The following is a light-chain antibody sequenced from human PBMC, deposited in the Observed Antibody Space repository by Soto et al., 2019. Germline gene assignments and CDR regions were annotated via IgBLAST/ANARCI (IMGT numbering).Light chain of an antibody. CDR1: QSVSSN. V-gene: IGKV3-11*01. CDR3: QRGDT. CDR2: DAS. Sequence: EIVLTQSPATLSLSPGERATLSCRASQSVSSNLAWYQQKPGQAPRLLIYDASNRATGIPARFSGSGSGTXXXXXXXXXXPEDFAVYYCQRGDTFGQGTRLEIK. J-gene: IGKJ5*01.